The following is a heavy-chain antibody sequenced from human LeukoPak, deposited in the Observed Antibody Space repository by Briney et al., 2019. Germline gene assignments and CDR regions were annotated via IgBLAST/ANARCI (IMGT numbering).Heavy chain of an antibody. CDR2: IYSSEGP. Sequence: SETLSLTCTVSGVSINDYYWTWIRQPAGKRLEWIGQIYSSEGPKYNPSLESRATMSVDTSKKQFSLQLTFVTVADTGVYYCARRAGSTAWSFDSWGQGTQVTVSS. CDR1: GVSINDYY. CDR3: ARRAGSTAWSFDS. D-gene: IGHD2-21*02. J-gene: IGHJ4*02. V-gene: IGHV4-4*07.